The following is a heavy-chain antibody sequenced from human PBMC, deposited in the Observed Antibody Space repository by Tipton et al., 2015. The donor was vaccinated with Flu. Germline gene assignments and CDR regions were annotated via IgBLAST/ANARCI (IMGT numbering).Heavy chain of an antibody. J-gene: IGHJ1*01. D-gene: IGHD6-19*01. CDR3: AREKDSSGSEYFQH. V-gene: IGHV4-39*07. Sequence: TLSLTCTVSGGSITTSGYFWSWLRQPPGKGLEWIGSIFHSGSTYYNPSLKSRVTISVDTSKNQFSLKLISVTAADTAVYYCAREKDSSGSEYFQHWGQGTLVTVSS. CDR1: GGSITTSGYF. CDR2: IFHSGST.